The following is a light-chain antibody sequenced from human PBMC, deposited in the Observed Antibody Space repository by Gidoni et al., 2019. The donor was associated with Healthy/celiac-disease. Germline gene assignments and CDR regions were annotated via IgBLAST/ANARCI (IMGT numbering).Light chain of an antibody. J-gene: IGKJ3*01. CDR2: LGS. CDR1: QSLLHSNGYNY. Sequence: DIVMTQSPLSLPVTPGEPASISCRYSQSLLHSNGYNYLDWYLQKPGQSPHLLIYLGSNRASGVPDRFSGSGSGTDFTLKISRVEAEDVGVYYCMQALQTPLFTFGPGTKVDIK. V-gene: IGKV2-28*01. CDR3: MQALQTPLFT.